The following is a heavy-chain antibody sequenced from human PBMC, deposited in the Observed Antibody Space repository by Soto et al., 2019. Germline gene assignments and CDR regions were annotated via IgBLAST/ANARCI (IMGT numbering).Heavy chain of an antibody. J-gene: IGHJ5*02. V-gene: IGHV1-8*01. Sequence: QVQLVQSGAEVEKPGASVKVSCKASAYTFTSYDINWVRQATGQGLEWMGWMNPNSGNTGYAQKFQGRVTMTRNTXTXTXXMELSRLSSEDTAVYYCARGPHTSVTTRGIVRFDPWGQGPLVTVSS. CDR2: MNPNSGNT. D-gene: IGHD4-17*01. CDR1: AYTFTSYD. CDR3: ARGPHTSVTTRGIVRFDP.